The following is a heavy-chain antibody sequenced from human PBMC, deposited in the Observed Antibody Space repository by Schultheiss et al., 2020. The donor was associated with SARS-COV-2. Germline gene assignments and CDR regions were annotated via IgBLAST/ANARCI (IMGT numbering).Heavy chain of an antibody. D-gene: IGHD3-10*01. CDR1: GGSISSGGYY. V-gene: IGHV4-30-2*01. CDR3: ARVSTRGRYFDY. CDR2: IYHSGST. J-gene: IGHJ4*02. Sequence: SETLSLTCTVSGGSISSGGYYWSWIRQHPGKGLEWIGYIYHSGSTYYNPSLKSRVTISVDRSKNQFSLKLSSVTAADTAVYYCARVSTRGRYFDYWGQGTLVTVSS.